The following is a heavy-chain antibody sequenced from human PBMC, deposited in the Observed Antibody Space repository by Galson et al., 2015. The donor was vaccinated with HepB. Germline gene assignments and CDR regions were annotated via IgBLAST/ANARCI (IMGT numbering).Heavy chain of an antibody. V-gene: IGHV3-30*12. CDR1: GFIFNNAW. D-gene: IGHD3-22*01. CDR2: ISFDGSNK. Sequence: SLRLSCAASGFIFNNAWMSWVRQAPGKGLEWVAVISFDGSNKYYADSVKGRFTISRDSSKNTLYLQMNSLRAEDTAVYYCARAHDSSPGAFDIWGQGTMVTVSS. J-gene: IGHJ3*02. CDR3: ARAHDSSPGAFDI.